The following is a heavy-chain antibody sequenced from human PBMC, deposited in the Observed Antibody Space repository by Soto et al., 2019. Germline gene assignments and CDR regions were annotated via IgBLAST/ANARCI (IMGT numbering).Heavy chain of an antibody. Sequence: PSDTLSLTCAVSGVSINSDAWWARVRQPPGKGLEWIGEIFYSGSYKYNPSLRTRVTISADKAKNQFSLNLHSVTAADTAVYYCARRPGGLNHKISSPYYWGXGTLVTVSS. V-gene: IGHV4-4*02. CDR1: GVSINSDAW. D-gene: IGHD3-16*01. J-gene: IGHJ4*02. CDR2: IFYSGSY. CDR3: ARRPGGLNHKISSPYY.